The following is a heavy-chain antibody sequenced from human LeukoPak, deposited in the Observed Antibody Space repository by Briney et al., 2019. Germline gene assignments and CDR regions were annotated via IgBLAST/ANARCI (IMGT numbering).Heavy chain of an antibody. D-gene: IGHD3-22*01. J-gene: IGHJ4*02. V-gene: IGHV4-31*03. CDR2: LYYRGSN. CDR1: GGSISSGGYY. CDR3: ARVSPGDYYDSSGYYYGEGYDY. Sequence: SQPLSLTGTVSGGSISSGGYYWSWIRQHPGKGLEWIWYLYYRGSNYYHPSLKSRVTISVDPSKNQFSLKLSSVTAADTAVYYCARVSPGDYYDSSGYYYGEGYDYWGQGTLVTVSS.